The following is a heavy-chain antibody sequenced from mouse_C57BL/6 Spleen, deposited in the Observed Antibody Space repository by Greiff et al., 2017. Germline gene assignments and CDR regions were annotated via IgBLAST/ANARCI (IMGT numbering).Heavy chain of an antibody. Sequence: EVKLMESGPGLVKPSQSLSLTCSVTGYSITSGCFWNWIRQFPGDKLVWWGDKSYDGSNNYNPNLKNRITITRDTSTNQFFLKLKSVTTEDTATDYCARAGNYYDSSPYFDDWGQGTTVTVSS. J-gene: IGHJ2*01. CDR2: KSYDGSN. V-gene: IGHV3-6*01. CDR1: GYSITSGCF. D-gene: IGHD1-1*01. CDR3: ARAGNYYDSSPYFDD.